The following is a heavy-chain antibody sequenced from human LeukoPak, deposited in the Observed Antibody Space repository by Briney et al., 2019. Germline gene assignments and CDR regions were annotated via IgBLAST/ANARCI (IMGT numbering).Heavy chain of an antibody. D-gene: IGHD1-14*01. CDR1: GFTFSSYN. CDR2: ISSSSSYI. CDR3: ARDLSRGKPHAFDI. V-gene: IGHV3-21*01. Sequence: GGSLRLSCAASGFTFSSYNMNWVRQAPGKGLEWVSSISSSSSYIYYADSVKGRFTISRDNAKKSLYLQMNGLRAEDTAVYYCARDLSRGKPHAFDIWGQGTMVTVSS. J-gene: IGHJ3*02.